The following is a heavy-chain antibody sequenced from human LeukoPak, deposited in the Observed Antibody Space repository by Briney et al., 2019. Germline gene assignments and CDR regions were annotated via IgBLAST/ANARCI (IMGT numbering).Heavy chain of an antibody. CDR2: ISHSGNP. D-gene: IGHD6-13*01. Sequence: PSETLSLTCAVSGGSISGGKWWSWVRQPPGKGLEWIGEISHSGNPNYNPSLKSRLTISVDKAKNQFSLNLNSVTAADTAVYYCARDAAAGYSLAYWGQGTLVTVSS. J-gene: IGHJ4*02. CDR1: GGSISGGKW. V-gene: IGHV4-4*02. CDR3: ARDAAAGYSLAY.